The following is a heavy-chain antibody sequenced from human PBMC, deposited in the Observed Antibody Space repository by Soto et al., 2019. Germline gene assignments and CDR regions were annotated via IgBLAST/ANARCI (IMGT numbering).Heavy chain of an antibody. CDR2: IYYSGST. D-gene: IGHD2-15*01. J-gene: IGHJ4*02. CDR3: ARLAYIVVVVAAEMTFDY. CDR1: GGSISSSSYY. V-gene: IGHV4-39*01. Sequence: QLQLQESGPGLVKPSETLSLTCTVSGGSISSSSYYWGWIRQPPGKGLEWIGSIYYSGSTYYNPSLKSRVTISVDTSKNQFSLKLSSVTAADTAVYYCARLAYIVVVVAAEMTFDYWGQGTLVTVSS.